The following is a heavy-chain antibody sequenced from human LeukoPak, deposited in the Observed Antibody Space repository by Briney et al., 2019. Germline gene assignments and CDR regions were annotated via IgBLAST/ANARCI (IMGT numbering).Heavy chain of an antibody. CDR2: IRSSSDTV. V-gene: IGHV3-48*01. Sequence: PGGSLRLSCAASGFTFNSYSMNWVRQAPGKGLEWVSYIRSSSDTVYYADSVKGRFTISRDNAKNSLYLQMNSLRAEDTAVYYCATGGSGSYGVSWFDPWGQGTLVTVSS. CDR3: ATGGSGSYGVSWFDP. D-gene: IGHD3-10*01. CDR1: GFTFNSYS. J-gene: IGHJ5*02.